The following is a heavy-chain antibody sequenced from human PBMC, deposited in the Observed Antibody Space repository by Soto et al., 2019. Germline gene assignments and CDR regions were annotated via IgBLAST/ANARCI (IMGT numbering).Heavy chain of an antibody. CDR3: ARPLSVPSTSGAYYYYGVDV. V-gene: IGHV5-51*01. J-gene: IGHJ6*02. D-gene: IGHD2-2*01. CDR2: VYPGDSDT. Sequence: GESLKISCQASGYIFTDFWIGWVRQMPGKGLEWMGLVYPGDSDTKYRPSFQGQVTISADKSITTAYLQWNSLKASDTAIYYCARPLSVPSTSGAYYYYGVDVWGQGTTVTVSS. CDR1: GYIFTDFW.